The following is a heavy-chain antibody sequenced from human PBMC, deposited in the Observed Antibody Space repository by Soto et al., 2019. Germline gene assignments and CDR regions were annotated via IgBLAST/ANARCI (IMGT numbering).Heavy chain of an antibody. J-gene: IGHJ4*02. CDR1: GFTFSSYA. CDR3: AKYRGRTWYEDY. Sequence: EVQLLESGGGLVQPGGSLRLSCAASGFTFSSYAMTWVRQAPGKGLEWVSAISGSGNTSYYADSVKGRFTISSDSSKKMLYLQMNSLRPEDTAVYYCAKYRGRTWYEDYWGQGTLVTVSS. D-gene: IGHD6-13*01. V-gene: IGHV3-23*01. CDR2: ISGSGNTS.